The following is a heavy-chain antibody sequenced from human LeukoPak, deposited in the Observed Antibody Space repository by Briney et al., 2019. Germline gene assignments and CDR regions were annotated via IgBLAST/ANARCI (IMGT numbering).Heavy chain of an antibody. D-gene: IGHD5-24*01. CDR3: ARLMATTQFDY. CDR2: IYHSGST. Sequence: SETLSLTCTVSGGSISSSSYYWGWIRQPPGKGLEWIGEIYHSGSTNYNPSLKSRVTISVDKSKNQFSLKLSSVTAADRAVYYCARLMATTQFDYWGLGTLVTVSS. J-gene: IGHJ4*02. CDR1: GGSISSSSYY. V-gene: IGHV4-39*07.